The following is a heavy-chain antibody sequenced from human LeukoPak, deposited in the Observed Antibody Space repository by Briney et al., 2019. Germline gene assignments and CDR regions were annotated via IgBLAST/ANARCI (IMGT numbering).Heavy chain of an antibody. Sequence: TGGSLRLSCAASAFSLSAYNMNWVRQAPGKALERVSSISYTGTYIYYADSVKGRFTISRDNAQNSLYLQMNSLRAEDTAIYYCVRDRGTYRPIDYWGQGTLVTVSS. CDR1: AFSLSAYN. V-gene: IGHV3-21*04. CDR2: ISYTGTYI. CDR3: VRDRGTYRPIDY. J-gene: IGHJ4*02. D-gene: IGHD1-26*01.